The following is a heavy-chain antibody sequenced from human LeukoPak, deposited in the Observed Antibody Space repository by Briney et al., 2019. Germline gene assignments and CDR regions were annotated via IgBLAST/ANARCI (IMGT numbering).Heavy chain of an antibody. CDR2: ISSNGGDT. D-gene: IGHD2-21*01. J-gene: IGHJ2*01. V-gene: IGHV3-64*01. CDR3: ARNNGGNSEARYFDL. CDR1: GFTFSTYA. Sequence: GGSLGLSCAASGFTFSTYAMHWVRQAPGKGLEYVSFISSNGGDTYYANSVKGRFTISRDNSKNTLYLQMGSLRAEDKAVYYCARNNGGNSEARYFDLWGRGTLVTVSS.